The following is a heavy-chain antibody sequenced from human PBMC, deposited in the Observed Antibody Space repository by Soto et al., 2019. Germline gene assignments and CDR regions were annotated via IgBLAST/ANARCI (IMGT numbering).Heavy chain of an antibody. D-gene: IGHD1-26*01. J-gene: IGHJ6*03. V-gene: IGHV3-9*01. CDR2: ISWNSGSI. CDR3: AKDTGRNYWYYMDV. CDR1: GFTFDDYA. Sequence: GGSLRLSCAASGFTFDDYAMHWVRQAPGKGLEWVSGISWNSGSIGYADSVKGRFTTSRDNAKNSLYLQMNSLRAEDTALYYCAKDTGRNYWYYMDVWGIGTTVTVSS.